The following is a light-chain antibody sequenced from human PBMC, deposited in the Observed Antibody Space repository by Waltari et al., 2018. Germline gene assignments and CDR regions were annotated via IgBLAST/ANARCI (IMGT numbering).Light chain of an antibody. CDR3: QQCYTYPYT. CDR2: WAS. J-gene: IGKJ2*01. Sequence: DIVMTQSPDSLAVSLGERATINCKSSQSVLSSSNNKNYFGWYQQKPGQPPKLLITWASTRESGVPDRFSGSGSGTDFTLTISRLQAEDVAVYYCQQCYTYPYTFGQGTKLEIK. V-gene: IGKV4-1*01. CDR1: QSVLSSSNNKNY.